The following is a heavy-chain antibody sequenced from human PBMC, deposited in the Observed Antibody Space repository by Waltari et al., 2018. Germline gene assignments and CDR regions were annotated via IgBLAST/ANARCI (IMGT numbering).Heavy chain of an antibody. CDR3: ARQNFVSSGYRKGWFDP. Sequence: QLQLQESRPGLVKPSETLSLTCTVSAGSISSSSYYWSWIRQPPGKGLEWIGSSYYSGSTYYNPSLKSRVTITVDTSKNQFSLKLRSVTAADTAVYYCARQNFVSSGYRKGWFDPWGQGTLVIVSS. D-gene: IGHD6-13*01. CDR2: SYYSGST. V-gene: IGHV4-39*01. CDR1: AGSISSSSYY. J-gene: IGHJ5*02.